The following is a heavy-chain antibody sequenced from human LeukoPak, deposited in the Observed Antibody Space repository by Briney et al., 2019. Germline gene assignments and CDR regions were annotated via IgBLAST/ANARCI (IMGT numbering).Heavy chain of an antibody. CDR1: GFTFSDYS. V-gene: IGHV3-48*04. CDR3: AREFEGSASGAGY. Sequence: GGSLRLSCAASGFTFSDYSMNWVRQAPGKGLEWISYISSNSSKTYYADSVKGRFTVSRDNAKNSLYLQMNSLRADDTAVYYCAREFEGSASGAGYWGRGTLVTVSS. CDR2: ISSNSSKT. D-gene: IGHD3-16*01. J-gene: IGHJ4*02.